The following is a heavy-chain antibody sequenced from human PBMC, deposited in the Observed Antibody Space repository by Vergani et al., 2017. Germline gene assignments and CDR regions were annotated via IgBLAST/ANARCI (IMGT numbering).Heavy chain of an antibody. D-gene: IGHD5-24*01. J-gene: IGHJ6*03. CDR2: ISTDGTKK. Sequence: QVQLVESGGGIVQPGRSLRLSCVASGFTFSSPAIHWVRRAPGKGLEWVAVISTDGTKKYYGDSVKGRFTISRDNSKKTLDLQMNSLRTEDSAVYYCAKAGSVASESLQYNFNMDVWGKGTTVTVS. V-gene: IGHV3-30*18. CDR1: GFTFSSPA. CDR3: AKAGSVASESLQYNFNMDV.